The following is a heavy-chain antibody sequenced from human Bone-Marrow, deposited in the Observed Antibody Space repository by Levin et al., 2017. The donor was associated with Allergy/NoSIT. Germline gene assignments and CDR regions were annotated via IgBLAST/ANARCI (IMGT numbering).Heavy chain of an antibody. D-gene: IGHD2/OR15-2a*01. J-gene: IGHJ6*02. CDR1: GFTFSTSA. V-gene: IGHV1-58*01. Sequence: SVKVSCTTSGFTFSTSAVQWVRQTRGHRLEWIGWLVIGSGYTKYAPEFQGRVTITSDMSTSTTFLEVTSLRSDDAAIYYCASEGTLNSAYHYYGMDLWGQGTTVTVSS. CDR2: LVIGSGYT. CDR3: ASEGTLNSAYHYYGMDL.